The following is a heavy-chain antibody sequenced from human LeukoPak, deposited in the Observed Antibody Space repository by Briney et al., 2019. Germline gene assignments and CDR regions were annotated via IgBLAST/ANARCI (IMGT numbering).Heavy chain of an antibody. V-gene: IGHV4-59*08. Sequence: SETLSLTCTVSGGSTSTYYWSWIRQPPGKGLECLGFIFHTGTTNYNPSLKSRVTISVDTSKNQFSLKLSSVTAADTAIYYCARTYCSTNACPFDHWGQGTLVTVSS. D-gene: IGHD2-2*01. CDR2: IFHTGTT. CDR3: ARTYCSTNACPFDH. CDR1: GGSTSTYY. J-gene: IGHJ4*02.